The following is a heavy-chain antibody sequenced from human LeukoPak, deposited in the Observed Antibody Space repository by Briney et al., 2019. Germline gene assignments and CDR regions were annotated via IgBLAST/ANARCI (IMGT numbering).Heavy chain of an antibody. CDR3: ARGRSSSWFLPQYYFDY. CDR1: GGSFSGYY. CDR2: INHSGST. V-gene: IGHV4-34*01. J-gene: IGHJ4*02. D-gene: IGHD6-13*01. Sequence: SETLSLTCAVYGGSFSGYYWSWIRQPPGKGLEWIGEINHSGSTNYNPSLKGRVTISVDTSKNQFSLKLSSVTAADTAVYYCARGRSSSWFLPQYYFDYWGQGTLVTVSS.